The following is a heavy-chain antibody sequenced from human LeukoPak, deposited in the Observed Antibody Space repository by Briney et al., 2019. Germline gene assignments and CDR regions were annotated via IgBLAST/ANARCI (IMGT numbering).Heavy chain of an antibody. Sequence: GGSLRLSCAASGFTFSSYGMHWVRQAPGKGLEWVAFIRYDGSNKYYADSVKGRFTISRDNSKNTLYLQMNSLRAEDTAVYYCAKGGITMIVVVTYYFDYWGQGTLVTVSS. V-gene: IGHV3-30*02. CDR3: AKGGITMIVVVTYYFDY. D-gene: IGHD3-22*01. CDR2: IRYDGSNK. J-gene: IGHJ4*02. CDR1: GFTFSSYG.